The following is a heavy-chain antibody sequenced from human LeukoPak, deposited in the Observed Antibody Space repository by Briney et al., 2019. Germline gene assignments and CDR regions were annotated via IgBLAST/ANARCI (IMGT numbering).Heavy chain of an antibody. CDR1: GGSFSGYY. J-gene: IGHJ4*02. D-gene: IGHD3-10*01. V-gene: IGHV4-34*01. CDR2: INHSGST. CDR3: ARSRYITMARFDY. Sequence: SETLSLACAVYGGSFSGYYWSWIRQPPGKGLEWIGEINHSGSTNYNPSLKSRVTISVDTSKNQFSLKLSSVTAADTAVYYCARSRYITMARFDYWGQGTLVTVSS.